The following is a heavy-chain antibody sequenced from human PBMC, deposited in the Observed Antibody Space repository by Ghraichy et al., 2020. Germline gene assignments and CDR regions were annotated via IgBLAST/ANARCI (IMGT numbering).Heavy chain of an antibody. CDR3: ARDVGNSSDWFQSAHLGLDV. CDR1: GFNFNFYW. D-gene: IGHD3-9*01. CDR2: IRHDGSET. Sequence: GGSLRLSCAASGFNFNFYWLSWVRQAPGKGLEWVANIRHDGSETYYGDSVKGRFIISRDNAKKSLSLQMNNLRAEDTAVYYCARDVGNSSDWFQSAHLGLDVWGQGTTVTVSS. V-gene: IGHV3-7*01. J-gene: IGHJ6*02.